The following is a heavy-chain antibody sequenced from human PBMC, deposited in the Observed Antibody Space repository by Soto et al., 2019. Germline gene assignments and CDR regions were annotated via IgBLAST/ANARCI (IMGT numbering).Heavy chain of an antibody. D-gene: IGHD3-22*01. CDR1: GGSISSYY. Sequence: PSETLSLTCTVSGGSISSYYCSWIRQPPGQGLEWIGYFYYTGSINYNPSLKSRVTISIDASQNQFSLRLSSVTAADTAVYYCARSMFYSDGSNYSPFDYWGQGTLVTVSS. CDR3: ARSMFYSDGSNYSPFDY. CDR2: FYYTGSI. V-gene: IGHV4-59*12. J-gene: IGHJ4*02.